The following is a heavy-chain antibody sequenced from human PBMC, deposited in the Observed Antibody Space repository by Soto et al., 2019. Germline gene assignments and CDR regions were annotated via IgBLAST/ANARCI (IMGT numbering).Heavy chain of an antibody. J-gene: IGHJ4*02. CDR1: GYTFTGYY. V-gene: IGHV1-2*04. CDR2: INPNSGGT. D-gene: IGHD4-17*01. CDR3: ARAYGDYFSGIPYYFDY. Sequence: ASVKVSCKASGYTFTGYYMHWVRQAPGQGLEWMGWINPNSGGTNYAQKFQGWVTMTRDTSISTAYMELSRLRSDDTAVYYCARAYGDYFSGIPYYFDYWGQGTLVTVSS.